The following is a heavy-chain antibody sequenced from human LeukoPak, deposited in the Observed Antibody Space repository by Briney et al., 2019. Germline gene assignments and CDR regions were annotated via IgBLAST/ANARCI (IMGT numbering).Heavy chain of an antibody. CDR1: GGSFSGYY. CDR3: ARDGSRGGSDY. CDR2: INHSGST. D-gene: IGHD3-16*01. Sequence: SETLSLTCSVYGGSFSGYYWSWIRPPPGKGLEWIGEINHSGSTNYNPSLKSRVTISVDRSKNQFSLKVTSVTAADTAVYYCARDGSRGGSDYWGQGTPVTVSS. V-gene: IGHV4-34*01. J-gene: IGHJ4*02.